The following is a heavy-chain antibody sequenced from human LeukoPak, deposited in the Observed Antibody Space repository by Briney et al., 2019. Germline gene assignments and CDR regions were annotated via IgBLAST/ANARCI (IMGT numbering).Heavy chain of an antibody. CDR2: ISGSGGST. D-gene: IGHD6-13*01. Sequence: GASLRLSCAASGFTFSSYAMSWVRQASGKGLEWVSAISGSGGSTYYADSVKGRFTISRDNSKNTLYLQMNSLRAEDTAVYYCATELVRGYYYYYYGMDVWGQGTTVTVSS. J-gene: IGHJ6*02. CDR3: ATELVRGYYYYYYGMDV. CDR1: GFTFSSYA. V-gene: IGHV3-23*01.